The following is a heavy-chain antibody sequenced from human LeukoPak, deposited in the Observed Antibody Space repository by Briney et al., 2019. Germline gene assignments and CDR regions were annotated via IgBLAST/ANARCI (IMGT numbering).Heavy chain of an antibody. CDR1: GFTFSGSA. J-gene: IGHJ4*02. CDR3: TRIGRWLQEYFDY. Sequence: GGSLRLSCAASGFTFSGSAMHWVRQASGKGLEWVGRIRSKANSYATAYAASVKGRFTISRDDSKNTAYLQMNSLKTEDTAVYYCTRIGRWLQEYFDYWGQGTLVSVSS. CDR2: IRSKANSYAT. D-gene: IGHD5-24*01. V-gene: IGHV3-73*01.